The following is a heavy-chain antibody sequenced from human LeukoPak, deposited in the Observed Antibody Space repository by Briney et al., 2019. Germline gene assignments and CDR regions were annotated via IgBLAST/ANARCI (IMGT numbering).Heavy chain of an antibody. CDR1: GGTFSSYA. CDR3: ARGEIVAVAGTTGGYYYYGMDV. V-gene: IGHV1-69*01. Sequence: ASVKVSCKASGGTFSSYAISWVRQAPGQGLEWMGGIIPIFGTANYAQKFQGRVTITADDSTSTAYMELSSLRSEDTAVYYCARGEIVAVAGTTGGYYYYGMDVWGKGTTVTVSS. J-gene: IGHJ6*04. CDR2: IIPIFGTA. D-gene: IGHD6-19*01.